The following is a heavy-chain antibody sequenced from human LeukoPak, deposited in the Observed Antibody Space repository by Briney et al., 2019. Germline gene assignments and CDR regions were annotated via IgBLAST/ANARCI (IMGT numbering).Heavy chain of an antibody. CDR1: GGSISSYY. V-gene: IGHV4-59*01. CDR3: ARSTHVSGYYYYGMDV. J-gene: IGHJ6*02. Sequence: PSETLSLTCTVSGGSISSYYWSWIRQPPGKGLEWIGYIYYSGSTNYNPSLKSRVTISVDTSKNQFSLKLSSVTAADTAVYYCARSTHVSGYYYYGMDVWGQGTTVTVSS. CDR2: IYYSGST. D-gene: IGHD1-26*01.